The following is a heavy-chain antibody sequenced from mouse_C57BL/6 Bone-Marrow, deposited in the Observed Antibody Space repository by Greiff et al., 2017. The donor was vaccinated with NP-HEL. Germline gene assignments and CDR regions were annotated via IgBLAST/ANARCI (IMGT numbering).Heavy chain of an antibody. CDR2: ISGGGGNT. J-gene: IGHJ3*01. Sequence: EVMLVESGGGLVKPGGSLKLSCAASGFTFSSYTMSWVRQTPEKRLEWVATISGGGGNTYYPDSVKGRFTISRDNAKNTLYLQMSSLRSEDTALYYCARESDYYGFAYWGQGTLVTVSA. CDR3: ARESDYYGFAY. D-gene: IGHD1-2*01. CDR1: GFTFSSYT. V-gene: IGHV5-9*01.